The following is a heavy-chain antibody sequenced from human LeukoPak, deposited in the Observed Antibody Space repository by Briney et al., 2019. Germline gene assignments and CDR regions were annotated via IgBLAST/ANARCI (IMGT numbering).Heavy chain of an antibody. J-gene: IGHJ4*02. CDR2: ISGSGGST. V-gene: IGHV3-23*01. Sequence: AGGSLRLSCAASGFTFSSYAMSWVRQAPGKGLEWVSAISGSGGSTYYADSVKGRFTISRDNAQSSLYLQMNSLRADDTAVYYCARGDYGDYARIDYWGQGTLITVSS. D-gene: IGHD4-17*01. CDR3: ARGDYGDYARIDY. CDR1: GFTFSSYA.